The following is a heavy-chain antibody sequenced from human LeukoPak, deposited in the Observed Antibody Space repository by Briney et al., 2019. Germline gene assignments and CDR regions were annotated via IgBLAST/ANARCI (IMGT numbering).Heavy chain of an antibody. CDR3: ARNAGSYFEFAP. CDR1: GYTFSTYG. V-gene: IGHV1-18*01. Sequence: GASVKVSCKTSGYTFSTYGLSWVRQAPGQELEWMGWISGNSGKTHYAQKFQDRVTLTTDTSSTTAFMELRSLRSDDTAMYYCARNAGSYFEFAPWGQGTLVTVSS. D-gene: IGHD1-26*01. J-gene: IGHJ5*02. CDR2: ISGNSGKT.